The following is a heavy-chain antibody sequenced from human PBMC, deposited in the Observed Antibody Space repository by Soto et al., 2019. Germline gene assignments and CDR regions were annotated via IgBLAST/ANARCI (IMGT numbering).Heavy chain of an antibody. Sequence: QVQLVESGGGVVQPGRSLRLSCAASGFTFSSYGMHWVRQAPGKGLEWVAVIWYDGSNKYYADSVKGRFTISRDNSKNSLYLQMNSLRAEDTAVYYCARDGTYYYGSGSLVWRTYFDYWGQGTLVTVAS. J-gene: IGHJ4*02. CDR3: ARDGTYYYGSGSLVWRTYFDY. V-gene: IGHV3-33*01. D-gene: IGHD3-10*01. CDR1: GFTFSSYG. CDR2: IWYDGSNK.